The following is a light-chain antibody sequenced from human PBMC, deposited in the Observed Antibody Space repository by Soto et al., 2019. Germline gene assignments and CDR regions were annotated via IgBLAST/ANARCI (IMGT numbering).Light chain of an antibody. Sequence: EIVLTQSPGTLSLSPGARATLSCRASQSVSSSYLAWYQQKPGQAPRLLIYGASNRATGIPDRFSGSGSGTDFTLTISRLEPEDFAVYYGQQYNTSPWTFGQGTVVEIK. J-gene: IGKJ1*01. CDR2: GAS. CDR3: QQYNTSPWT. CDR1: QSVSSSY. V-gene: IGKV3-20*01.